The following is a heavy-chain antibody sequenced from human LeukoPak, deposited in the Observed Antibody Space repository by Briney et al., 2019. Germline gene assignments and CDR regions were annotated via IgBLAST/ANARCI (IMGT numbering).Heavy chain of an antibody. CDR2: INPNSGGT. V-gene: IGHV1-2*02. Sequence: ASVKVSCKASGYTFTGYYMHWVRQAPGQGLEWMGWINPNSGGTNYAQKFQGRVTMTRNTSTSTAYMELSGLRSEDTAVYYCAREILVGATHWFDPWGQGTLVTVSS. D-gene: IGHD1-26*01. J-gene: IGHJ5*02. CDR3: AREILVGATHWFDP. CDR1: GYTFTGYY.